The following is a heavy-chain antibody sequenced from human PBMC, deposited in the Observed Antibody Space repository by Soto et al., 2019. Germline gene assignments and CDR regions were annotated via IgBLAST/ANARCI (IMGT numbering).Heavy chain of an antibody. V-gene: IGHV4-59*12. CDR3: ARGRLVATGGVYYYYYYYMDV. CDR1: GGSISSYY. D-gene: IGHD5-12*01. J-gene: IGHJ6*03. CDR2: INYSGST. Sequence: SETLSLTCTVSGGSISSYYWSWIRQPPGKGLEWIGEINYSGSTNYNPSLKSRVTISVDTSKNQFSLKLSSVTAADTAVYYCARGRLVATGGVYYYYYYYMDVWGKGTTVTVSS.